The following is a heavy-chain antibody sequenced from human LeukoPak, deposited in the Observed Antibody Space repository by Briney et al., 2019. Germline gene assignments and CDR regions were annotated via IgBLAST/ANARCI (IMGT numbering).Heavy chain of an antibody. J-gene: IGHJ6*03. V-gene: IGHV7-4-1*02. CDR3: ARGPITMVRGVIFYYYYMDV. CDR1: GYTFTSYA. D-gene: IGHD3-10*01. CDR2: INTNTGNP. Sequence: GASVKVSCKASGYTFTSYAMNWVRQAPGQGPEWMGWINTNTGNPTYAQGFTGRFVFSLDTSVSTAYLQISSLKAEDTAVYYCARGPITMVRGVIFYYYYMDVWGKGTTVTVSS.